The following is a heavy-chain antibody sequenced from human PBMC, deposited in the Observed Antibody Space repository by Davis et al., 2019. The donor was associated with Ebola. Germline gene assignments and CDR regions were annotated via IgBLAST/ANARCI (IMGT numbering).Heavy chain of an antibody. Sequence: GESLKISCAASGFTFSSDWMHWVRQAPGKGLVWVSRINSDGSSTTYADSVKGRFTISRDNAKNTLFLQMHSLRAGDTATYYCAKGGLQDYVYYHMDVWGKGTSVTVSS. CDR2: INSDGSST. D-gene: IGHD5-24*01. J-gene: IGHJ6*03. CDR3: AKGGLQDYVYYHMDV. V-gene: IGHV3-74*01. CDR1: GFTFSSDW.